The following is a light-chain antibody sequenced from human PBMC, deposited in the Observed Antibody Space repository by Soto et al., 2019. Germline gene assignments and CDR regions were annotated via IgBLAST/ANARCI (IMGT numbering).Light chain of an antibody. V-gene: IGLV1-44*01. Sequence: QSVLTQPPSASGAPGQRVTISCSGTTSNIGSNSVAWYQQFPGSAPKLLIYRDNQRPLGVTDRFSGSRSGTSAFLAISGLRSEDEADYYCAVWDDTFYGRVFGGGTKVTVL. CDR3: AVWDDTFYGRV. CDR2: RDN. J-gene: IGLJ3*02. CDR1: TSNIGSNS.